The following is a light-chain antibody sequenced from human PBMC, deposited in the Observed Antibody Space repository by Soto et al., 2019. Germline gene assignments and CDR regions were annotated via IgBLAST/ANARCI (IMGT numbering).Light chain of an antibody. CDR3: SAYTGSRSLVV. J-gene: IGLJ2*01. CDR1: SSDIGSYNY. CDR2: EVS. Sequence: QSVLTQPASVSAAPGQSSTMSCTGTSSDIGSYNYVSWYRHHPGKAPQLMIYEVSHRPSGIFHRFSGSKSGNKASLTISGLQAEDEDYYYCSAYTGSRSLVVFGGGTTLTV. V-gene: IGLV2-14*01.